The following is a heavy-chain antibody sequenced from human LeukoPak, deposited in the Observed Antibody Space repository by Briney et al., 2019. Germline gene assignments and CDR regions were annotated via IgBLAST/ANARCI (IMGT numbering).Heavy chain of an antibody. V-gene: IGHV3-64*01. D-gene: IGHD4-23*01. CDR2: ISSSGGNT. Sequence: GGSLRLSCAASGLTFSSYSMHWVRQAPGKGLEYVSAISSSGGNTYYAISVKGRFTISRDNSKNTLYLQMGSLRAEDMAVYYRARVKASGGFDIWGQGTMVTVSS. CDR3: ARVKASGGFDI. CDR1: GLTFSSYS. J-gene: IGHJ3*02.